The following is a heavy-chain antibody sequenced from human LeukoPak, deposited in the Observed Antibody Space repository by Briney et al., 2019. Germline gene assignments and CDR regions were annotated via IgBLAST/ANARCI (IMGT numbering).Heavy chain of an antibody. CDR2: ISYDGSNK. CDR3: AKEGRSLQTY. Sequence: GGSLRLSCAASGFTFSSYGMHWVRQAPGKGLEWVAVISYDGSNKYYADSVKGRFTISRDNSKNTLYLQMNSLRAEDTAVYYCAKEGRSLQTYWGQGTLVTVSS. J-gene: IGHJ4*02. D-gene: IGHD5-24*01. CDR1: GFTFSSYG. V-gene: IGHV3-30*18.